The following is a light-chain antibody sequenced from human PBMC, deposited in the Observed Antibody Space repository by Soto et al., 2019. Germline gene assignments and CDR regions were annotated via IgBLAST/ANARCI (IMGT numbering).Light chain of an antibody. CDR3: QKYDSAPFT. Sequence: DIQMTQSPSSLSASVGDRVTITCRARQGISNYLARYQQKPGKVPYLLISAASTLQSGAPSRFSGSGSGTDFTLAISSLQPEDVATYYCQKYDSAPFTFGPGTKVDIK. CDR2: AAS. CDR1: QGISNY. V-gene: IGKV1-27*01. J-gene: IGKJ3*01.